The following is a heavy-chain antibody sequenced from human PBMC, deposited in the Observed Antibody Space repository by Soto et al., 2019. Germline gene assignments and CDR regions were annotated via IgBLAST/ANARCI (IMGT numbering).Heavy chain of an antibody. CDR2: ITGSSSYI. V-gene: IGHV3-21*02. J-gene: IGHJ4*02. D-gene: IGHD3-22*01. CDR1: GFTFSSDS. Sequence: EVQLVESGGGLVKPGGSLRLSCAASGFTFSSDSMNWVRQAPGKGLEWVSSITGSSSYIYYADSVKGRITISRDNAKSSLYLQMNSLRAEDTAVYYCARDVYDYDSGAYWAYWGQGTLVTVSS. CDR3: ARDVYDYDSGAYWAY.